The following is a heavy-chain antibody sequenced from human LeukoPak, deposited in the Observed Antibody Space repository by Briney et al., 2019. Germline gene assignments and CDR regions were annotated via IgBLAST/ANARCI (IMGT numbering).Heavy chain of an antibody. CDR3: ARDGKYSSSANWFDP. CDR1: GGTFSSYA. V-gene: IGHV1-69*05. Sequence: SVKVSCKASGGTFSSYAISWVRQAPGQGLEWMGRIIPIFGTANYAQKFQGRVTITTDESTSTAYVELSSLRSEDTAVYYCARDGKYSSSANWFDPWGQGTLVTVSS. D-gene: IGHD6-13*01. CDR2: IIPIFGTA. J-gene: IGHJ5*02.